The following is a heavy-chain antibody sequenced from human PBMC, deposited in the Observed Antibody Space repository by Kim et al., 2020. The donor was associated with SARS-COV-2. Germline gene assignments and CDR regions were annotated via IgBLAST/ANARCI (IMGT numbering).Heavy chain of an antibody. D-gene: IGHD3-16*02. Sequence: ASVKVSCKASGYTFTSYAMHWVRQAPGQRLEWMGWINAGNGNTKYSQKFQGRVTITRDTSASTAYMELSSLRSEDTAVYYCARDLSDYVWGSYRPIGGHYFDYWGQGTLVTVSS. CDR3: ARDLSDYVWGSYRPIGGHYFDY. J-gene: IGHJ4*02. V-gene: IGHV1-3*01. CDR2: INAGNGNT. CDR1: GYTFTSYA.